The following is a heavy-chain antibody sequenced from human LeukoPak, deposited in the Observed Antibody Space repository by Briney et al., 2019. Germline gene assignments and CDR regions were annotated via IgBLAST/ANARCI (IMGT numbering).Heavy chain of an antibody. V-gene: IGHV4-4*02. Sequence: PSGTLSLTCAVSGGSSSSNNWWSWVRQPPGKGLEWIGEIYHSESTNYKPSLKSRVTISIDKSKNQLSLKLSSVTAADTAVYYCASSRGPFDYWGQGTLVTVSS. CDR1: GGSSSSNNW. J-gene: IGHJ4*02. CDR2: IYHSEST. CDR3: ASSRGPFDY. D-gene: IGHD2-15*01.